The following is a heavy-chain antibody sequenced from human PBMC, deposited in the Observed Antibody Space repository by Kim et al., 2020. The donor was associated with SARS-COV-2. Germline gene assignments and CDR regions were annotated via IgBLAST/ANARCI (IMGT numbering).Heavy chain of an antibody. CDR3: ARDRDSRIIDY. V-gene: IGHV4-59*01. CDR2: T. Sequence: TNYNPSLKSQVTISVDTSKNQFSLKLSSVTDADTAVYYCARDRDSRIIDYWGQGTLVTVSS. D-gene: IGHD3-22*01. J-gene: IGHJ4*02.